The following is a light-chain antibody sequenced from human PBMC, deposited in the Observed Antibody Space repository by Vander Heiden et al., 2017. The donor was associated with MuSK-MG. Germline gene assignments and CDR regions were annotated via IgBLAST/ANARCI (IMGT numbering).Light chain of an antibody. CDR1: QTVSFRSNNKNY. V-gene: IGKV4-1*01. Sequence: ERAIINCKSSQTVSFRSNNKNYLAWYQQKPGQPPKLLIYWASTRESGVPERFSGSGSGTDFTPTDSSLLAEDVAVYYSRRIYNTPRTFGQGTKLEIK. CDR3: RRIYNTPRT. J-gene: IGKJ2*02. CDR2: WAS.